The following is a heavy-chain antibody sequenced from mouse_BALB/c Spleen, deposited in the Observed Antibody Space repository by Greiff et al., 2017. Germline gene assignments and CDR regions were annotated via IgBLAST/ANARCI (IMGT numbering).Heavy chain of an antibody. CDR3: AMNGGFAY. Sequence: VQLQQSAAELARPGASVKMSCKASGYTFTSYTMHWVKQRPGQGLEWIGYINPSSGYTEYNQKFKDKTTLTADKSSSTAYMQLSSLTSEDSAVYYCAMNGGFAYWGQGTLVTVSA. CDR1: GYTFTSYT. J-gene: IGHJ3*01. D-gene: IGHD1-1*01. V-gene: IGHV1-4*02. CDR2: INPSSGYT.